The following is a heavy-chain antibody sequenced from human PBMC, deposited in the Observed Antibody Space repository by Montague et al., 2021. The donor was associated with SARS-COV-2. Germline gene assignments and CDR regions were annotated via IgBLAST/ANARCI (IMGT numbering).Heavy chain of an antibody. CDR3: ARSLFSSGSF. CDR2: IKPDGSGQ. CDR1: GFTFSNYW. V-gene: IGHV3-7*01. D-gene: IGHD3-10*01. Sequence: SLRLSCAASGFTFSNYWMNWARQAPGKGLEWVASIKPDGSGQNYVDSVKGRFTISRDNAKKSLYLQMNSLRVDDTAVYYCARSLFSSGSFWGQGTLVTVSP. J-gene: IGHJ4*02.